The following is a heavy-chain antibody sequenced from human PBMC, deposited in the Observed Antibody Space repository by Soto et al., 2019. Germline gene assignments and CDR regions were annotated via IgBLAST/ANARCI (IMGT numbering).Heavy chain of an antibody. J-gene: IGHJ4*02. D-gene: IGHD3-9*01. V-gene: IGHV4-39*01. Sequence: QLQLEESGPGLVKSSETLSLTCSVSGDSISSSSYYWGWIRQSPGEGLEWIGNIHGNGGTQYNPSPSSRVIISVDTSANQFSLRLTSVTAADTAVYYCASRYGPSEFDHWGQGSLVTVSS. CDR3: ASRYGPSEFDH. CDR2: IHGNGGT. CDR1: GDSISSSSYY.